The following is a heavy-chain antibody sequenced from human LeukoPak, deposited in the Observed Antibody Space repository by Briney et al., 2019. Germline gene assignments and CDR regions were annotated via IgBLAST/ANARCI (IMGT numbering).Heavy chain of an antibody. CDR3: AKDIGPRGYSGYEIDY. D-gene: IGHD5-12*01. J-gene: IGHJ4*02. V-gene: IGHV3-43D*03. CDR2: ISWDGGST. Sequence: GGSLRLSCAASGFTFDDYGVHWVRQAPGKGLEWVSFISWDGGSTYYADSVKGRFTISRDNSKNSLYLQMNSLRAEDTALYYCAKDIGPRGYSGYEIDYWGQGTLVTVSS. CDR1: GFTFDDYG.